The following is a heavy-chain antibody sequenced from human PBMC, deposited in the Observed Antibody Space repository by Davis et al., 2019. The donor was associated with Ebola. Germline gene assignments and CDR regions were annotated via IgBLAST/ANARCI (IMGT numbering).Heavy chain of an antibody. CDR2: IHYRETT. J-gene: IGHJ4*02. CDR1: GGSVSTESQY. D-gene: IGHD2-8*02. CDR3: VREVFRCPGAACYTDFDS. V-gene: IGHV4-61*01. Sequence: SETLSLTCSVSGGSVSTESQYWTWIRQPPGKGLEWLAYIHYRETTSYSPSLQSRLTISVDTSKNQFSLQLDSVSDADTAVYYCVREVFRCPGAACYTDFDSWGQGTLVTVSS.